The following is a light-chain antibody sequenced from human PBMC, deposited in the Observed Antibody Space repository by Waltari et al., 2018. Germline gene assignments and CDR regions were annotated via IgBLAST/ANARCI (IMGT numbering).Light chain of an antibody. CDR1: SSNIGSNT. J-gene: IGLJ2*01. CDR2: SNN. V-gene: IGLV1-44*01. CDR3: AAWDDSLNGRGV. Sequence: QSVLTQPPSASGTPGQRVTISCSGSSSNIGSNTVNWYQQLPGTAPQLLIYSNNQRPSGVPDRFSGSKSGTSASLAIRGLQSEDEAYYYCAAWDDSLNGRGVFGGGTKLTVL.